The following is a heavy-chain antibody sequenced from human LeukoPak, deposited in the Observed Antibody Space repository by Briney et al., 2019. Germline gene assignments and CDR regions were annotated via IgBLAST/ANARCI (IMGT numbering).Heavy chain of an antibody. V-gene: IGHV4-59*01. Sequence: SETLSLTCTVSGGSISSYYWSWIRQPPGKGLEWIGYIYYSGSTNYNPSLKSRVTISVDTSNNQFSLKLSSVTAADTAVYYCARDVPPDYWGRGTLVTVSS. CDR2: IYYSGST. CDR3: ARDVPPDY. J-gene: IGHJ4*02. D-gene: IGHD2-2*01. CDR1: GGSISSYY.